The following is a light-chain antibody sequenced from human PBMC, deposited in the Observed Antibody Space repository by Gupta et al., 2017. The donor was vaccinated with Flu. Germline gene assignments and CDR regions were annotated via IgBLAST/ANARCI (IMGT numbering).Light chain of an antibody. CDR2: ADS. Sequence: SSVLTQPPSVSVDPGQSASITCGGSNIENKHVHWYQQKPGQAPVLFVYADSDRPSGIPERFSGSNSGTSATLTISRAEAGDEADYYCQVWDTATDHWVFGGGTTLTVL. CDR3: QVWDTATDHWV. V-gene: IGLV3-21*02. J-gene: IGLJ3*02. CDR1: NIENKH.